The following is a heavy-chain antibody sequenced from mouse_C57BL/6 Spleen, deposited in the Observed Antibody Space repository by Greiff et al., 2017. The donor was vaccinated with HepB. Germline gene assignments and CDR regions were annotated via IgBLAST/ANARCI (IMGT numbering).Heavy chain of an antibody. CDR1: GYTFTSYW. Sequence: VQLQQSGAELVKPGASVKLSCKASGYTFTSYWMHWVKQRPGQGLEWIGLIHPNSGSTNYNEKFKSKATLTVDKSSSTAYMQLSSLTSEDSAVYYFATGTTVVGLDYWGQGTTLTVSS. V-gene: IGHV1-64*01. D-gene: IGHD1-1*01. CDR2: IHPNSGST. CDR3: ATGTTVVGLDY. J-gene: IGHJ2*01.